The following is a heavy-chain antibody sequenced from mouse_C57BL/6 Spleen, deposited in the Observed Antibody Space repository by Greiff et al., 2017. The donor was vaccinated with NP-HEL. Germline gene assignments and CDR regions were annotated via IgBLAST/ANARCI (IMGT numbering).Heavy chain of an antibody. Sequence: VQLQQSGAELVRPGASVKLSCTASGFNFTDDYMHWVKQRPEQGLEWIGWIDPENGDTEYAPKFQGKATITADTSSNTAYLQLSSLTSEDTAVYYGTVYYCSSSLDYWGQGTTLTVSS. D-gene: IGHD1-1*01. CDR3: TVYYCSSSLDY. V-gene: IGHV14-4*01. J-gene: IGHJ2*01. CDR1: GFNFTDDY. CDR2: IDPENGDT.